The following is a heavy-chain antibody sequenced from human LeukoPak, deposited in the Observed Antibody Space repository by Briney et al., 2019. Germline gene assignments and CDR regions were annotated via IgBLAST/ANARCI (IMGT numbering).Heavy chain of an antibody. CDR2: ISHDGRNQ. D-gene: IGHD4-17*01. Sequence: GGSLRLSCAASGFTFSGYAMHWVRQAPGKGLEWVAAISHDGRNQLYADAVRGRFTISRDNSKNTLYLQMNSLRAEDTAVYYCARATVTRWFDPWGQGTLVTVSS. CDR3: ARATVTRWFDP. CDR1: GFTFSGYA. J-gene: IGHJ5*02. V-gene: IGHV3-30*04.